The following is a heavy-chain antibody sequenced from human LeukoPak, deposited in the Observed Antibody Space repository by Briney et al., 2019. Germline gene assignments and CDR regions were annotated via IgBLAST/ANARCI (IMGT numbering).Heavy chain of an antibody. CDR2: IYYSGST. V-gene: IGHV4-39*07. D-gene: IGHD2-15*01. CDR1: GGSISSRSYY. CDR3: ARDIVVVVAATGYNWFDP. Sequence: PSETLSLTCTVSGGSISSRSYYWGWIRQPPGKGLEWIGSIYYSGSTYYNPSLKSRVTISVDTSKNQFSLKLSSVTAADTAVYYCARDIVVVVAATGYNWFDPWGQGTLVTVSS. J-gene: IGHJ5*02.